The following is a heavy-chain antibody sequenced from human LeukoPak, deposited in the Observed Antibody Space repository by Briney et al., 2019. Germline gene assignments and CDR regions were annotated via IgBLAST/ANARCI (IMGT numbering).Heavy chain of an antibody. D-gene: IGHD3-10*01. CDR1: GFTFDDYG. CDR3: ARGQNYYGSGSQTFDI. Sequence: GGSLRLSCAASGFTFDDYGMSWVRHAPGKGLEWVSGINWNGRSTGYADSVKGRFTISRDNAKNSLYLQVSSLRAEDTAWYYCARGQNYYGSGSQTFDIWGQGTMVTVSS. CDR2: INWNGRST. J-gene: IGHJ3*02. V-gene: IGHV3-20*04.